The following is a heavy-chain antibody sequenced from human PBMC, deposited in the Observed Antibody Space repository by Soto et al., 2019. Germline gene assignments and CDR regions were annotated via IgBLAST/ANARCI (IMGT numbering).Heavy chain of an antibody. CDR3: ARHRDAYKRSDLDY. CDR2: INYSGST. J-gene: IGHJ4*02. CDR1: GGSISSSSYY. V-gene: IGHV4-39*01. D-gene: IGHD1-1*01. Sequence: QLQLQESGPGLVRPSETLSLTCTVSGGSISSSSYYWGWIRQPPGKGLEWIGSINYSGSTYYNPSLKSRVTISVDTSKNQFSLRLNSVTAADTAVYYCARHRDAYKRSDLDYWGQGTLVTVSS.